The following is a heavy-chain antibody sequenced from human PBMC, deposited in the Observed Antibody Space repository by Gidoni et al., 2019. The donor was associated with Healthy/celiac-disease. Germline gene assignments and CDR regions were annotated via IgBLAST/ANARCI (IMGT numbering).Heavy chain of an antibody. V-gene: IGHV3-21*01. D-gene: IGHD5-18*01. CDR3: ARDWRGYSYGYFDY. J-gene: IGHJ4*02. CDR2: ISSSSSYI. Sequence: EVQLVESGGGLVRPGGALRLSGAPSGFPFSSYSMNWVRQAPGKGLEWVSSISSSSSYIYYADSVKGRFTISRDNAKNSLYLQMNSLRAEDTAVYYCARDWRGYSYGYFDYWGQGTLVPVSS. CDR1: GFPFSSYS.